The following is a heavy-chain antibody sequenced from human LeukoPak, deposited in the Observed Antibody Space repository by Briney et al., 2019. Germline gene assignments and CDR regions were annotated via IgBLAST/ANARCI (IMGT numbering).Heavy chain of an antibody. CDR3: ARSSHTIVVVPAAPNDAFDI. CDR2: ISAYSDDT. D-gene: IGHD2-2*01. CDR1: GYTFTSYG. J-gene: IGHJ3*02. V-gene: IGHV1-18*01. Sequence: ASVKVSCKASGYTFTSYGISWVRQAPGQGLEWMGWISAYSDDTNYAQKVQGRLTMTTDTSTSTAYMELSRLRSDDTAVYYCARSSHTIVVVPAAPNDAFDIWGQGTMVTVSS.